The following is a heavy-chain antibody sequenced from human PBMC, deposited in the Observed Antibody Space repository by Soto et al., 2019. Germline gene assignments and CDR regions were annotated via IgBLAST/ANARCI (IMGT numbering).Heavy chain of an antibody. J-gene: IGHJ4*02. D-gene: IGHD3-22*01. Sequence: QVQLVQSGAEVQKPGSSVKVSCKASGGTFSSYTISWVRQAPGQGLEWMGRIIPILGIANYEQKFQGRVTITADKSTSTAYMELSSLRSEDTAVYYCARHDSSGYYFHTDYWGQGTLVTVSS. CDR1: GGTFSSYT. CDR3: ARHDSSGYYFHTDY. V-gene: IGHV1-69*02. CDR2: IIPILGIA.